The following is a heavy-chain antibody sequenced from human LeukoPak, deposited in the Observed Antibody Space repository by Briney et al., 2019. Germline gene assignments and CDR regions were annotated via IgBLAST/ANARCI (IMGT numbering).Heavy chain of an antibody. V-gene: IGHV4-34*01. CDR2: INHSGST. Sequence: SETLSLTCAVYGGSFSGYYWSWIRQPPGKGLEWIGEINHSGSTNYNPSLKSRVTISVDTSKNQFSLKLSSVTAADTAVYHCARVPLGHCSGGSCYSGFSKKYYFDYWGQGTLVTVSS. CDR3: ARVPLGHCSGGSCYSGFSKKYYFDY. CDR1: GGSFSGYY. J-gene: IGHJ4*02. D-gene: IGHD2-15*01.